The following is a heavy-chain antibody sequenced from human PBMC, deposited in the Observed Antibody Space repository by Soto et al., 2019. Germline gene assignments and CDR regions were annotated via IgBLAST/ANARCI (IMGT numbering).Heavy chain of an antibody. CDR2: IIPIFGTA. V-gene: IGHV1-69*13. Sequence: SVKVSCKASGGTFSSYAISWVRQAPGQGLEWMGGIIPIFGTANYAQKFQGRVTITADESTSTAYMELSSLRSEDTAVYYCAREDHRVVVITNAFDICGQGTMVTVSS. J-gene: IGHJ3*02. CDR1: GGTFSSYA. D-gene: IGHD3-22*01. CDR3: AREDHRVVVITNAFDI.